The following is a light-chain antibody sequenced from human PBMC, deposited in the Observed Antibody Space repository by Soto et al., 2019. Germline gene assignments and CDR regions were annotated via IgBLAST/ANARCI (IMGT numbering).Light chain of an antibody. CDR3: SSYTSTSRYV. CDR1: SSDVGKYDR. CDR2: EVT. Sequence: QSVLTQPPSVSESPGQSVTISCTGTSSDVGKYDRVSWYQQPPGTAPKLIIYEVTNRPSGVPARFSGSKSGNTASLTISGLQAEDEADYYCSSYTSTSRYVFGAGTKVTVL. J-gene: IGLJ1*01. V-gene: IGLV2-18*02.